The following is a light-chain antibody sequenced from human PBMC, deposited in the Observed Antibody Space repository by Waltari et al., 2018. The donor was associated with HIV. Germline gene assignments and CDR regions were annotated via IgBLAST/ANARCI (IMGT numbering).Light chain of an antibody. J-gene: IGLJ3*02. CDR1: SPNIGRNT. CDR3: ATWDDSLNGRV. CDR2: SSN. V-gene: IGLV1-44*01. Sequence: QSMLTQPPSASGTPGQRVTISCSGSSPNIGRNTVNWYQQLPGTAPKLLTHSSNHRPSGVPDRFSGSKSGTSASLAISGLQSEDEADYYCATWDDSLNGRVFGGGTKLTVL.